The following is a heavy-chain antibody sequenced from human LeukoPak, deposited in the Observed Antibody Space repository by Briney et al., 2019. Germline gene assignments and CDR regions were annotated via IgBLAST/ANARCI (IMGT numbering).Heavy chain of an antibody. CDR3: AKLRGAQLRYFDVDY. D-gene: IGHD3-9*01. V-gene: IGHV3-21*01. CDR2: LSSTSSHI. Sequence: XASGFSFSDXXXXWXRXAPXKXXXXXXXLSSTSSHIYYAGSVKGRFTISRDNAKSSLYLQMNSLRAEDTAVYFCAKLRGAQLRYFDVDYWGQGTLVTVSS. J-gene: IGHJ4*02. CDR1: GFSFSDXX.